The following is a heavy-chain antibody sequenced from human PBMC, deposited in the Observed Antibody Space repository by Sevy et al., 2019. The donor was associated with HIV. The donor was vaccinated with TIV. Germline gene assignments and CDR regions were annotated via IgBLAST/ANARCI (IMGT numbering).Heavy chain of an antibody. D-gene: IGHD6-13*01. CDR1: GSTFSSYA. J-gene: IGHJ4*02. CDR3: ANGGGGIAAAGPPYYFDY. CDR2: ISGSGGST. V-gene: IGHV3-23*01. Sequence: GGSLRLSCAASGSTFSSYAMSWVRQAPGKGLEWVSAISGSGGSTYYADSVKGRFTISRDNSKNTLYLQMNSLRAEDTAVYYCANGGGGIAAAGPPYYFDYWGQGTLVTVSS.